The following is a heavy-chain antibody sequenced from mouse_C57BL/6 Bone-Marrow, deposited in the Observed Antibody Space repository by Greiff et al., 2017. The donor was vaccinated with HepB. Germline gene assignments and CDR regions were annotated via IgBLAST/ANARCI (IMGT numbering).Heavy chain of an antibody. CDR2: ISYDGSN. D-gene: IGHD2-12*01. V-gene: IGHV3-6*01. CDR3: ARGGYYRFAY. Sequence: ESGPGLVKPSQSLSLTCSVTGYSITSGYYWNWIRQFPGNKLEWMGYISYDGSNNYNPSLKNRISITRDTSKNQFFLKLNSVTTEDTATYYCARGGYYRFAYWGQGTLVTVSA. J-gene: IGHJ3*01. CDR1: GYSITSGYY.